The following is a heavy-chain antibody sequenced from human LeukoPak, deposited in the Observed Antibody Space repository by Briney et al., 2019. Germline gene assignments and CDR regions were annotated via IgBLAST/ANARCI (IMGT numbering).Heavy chain of an antibody. CDR3: ARGAAGRSGWFRFDY. V-gene: IGHV1-2*02. CDR2: INPNSGGT. D-gene: IGHD6-19*01. CDR1: GYTFTAYY. J-gene: IGHJ4*02. Sequence: ASVKVSCKASGYTFTAYYMHWVRQAPGQGLEWMGWINPNSGGTNYAQKFQGRVTMTRDTSTSTAYMELSRLRSDDTAVYYCARGAAGRSGWFRFDYWGQGTLVTVSS.